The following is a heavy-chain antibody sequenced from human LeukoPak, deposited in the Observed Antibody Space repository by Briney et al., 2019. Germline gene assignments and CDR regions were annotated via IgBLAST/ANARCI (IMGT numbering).Heavy chain of an antibody. CDR3: AKDGEIAALPSNWFDP. Sequence: PLRLSCAASGFTFDDYAMHWVRQAPGKGLEWVSGISWNSGSIGYADSVKGRFTISRDNAKNSLYLQMNSLRAEDTALYYCAKDGEIAALPSNWFDPWGQGTLVTVSS. J-gene: IGHJ5*02. CDR2: ISWNSGSI. CDR1: GFTFDDYA. V-gene: IGHV3-9*01. D-gene: IGHD6-6*01.